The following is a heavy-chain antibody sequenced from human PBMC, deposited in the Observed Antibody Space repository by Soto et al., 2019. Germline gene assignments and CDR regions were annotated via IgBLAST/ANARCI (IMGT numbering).Heavy chain of an antibody. J-gene: IGHJ4*02. V-gene: IGHV1-8*01. CDR3: ARRDYDSRSIDY. Sequence: ASVKVSCKASGYTFTSYDINCVRQATGQGLEWMGWMNPNSGNTGYAQKFQGRVTMTRNTSISTAYMELSSLRSEDTAVYYCARRDYDSRSIDYWGQGTLVTVSS. D-gene: IGHD3-22*01. CDR2: MNPNSGNT. CDR1: GYTFTSYD.